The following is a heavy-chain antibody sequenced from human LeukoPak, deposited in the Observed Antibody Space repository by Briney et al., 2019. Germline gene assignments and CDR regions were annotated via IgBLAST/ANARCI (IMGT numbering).Heavy chain of an antibody. CDR1: GYSFTSYW. J-gene: IGHJ5*02. V-gene: IGHV5-51*01. Sequence: GESLKTSCKGSGYSFTSYWIGWVRQMPGKGLEWMGTIYPGDSDTRYSPSFQGQVTISADKSISTAYLQWSSLKASDTAMYYCARQGTEDFWSGYYRLNWFDPWGQGTLVTVSS. CDR2: IYPGDSDT. D-gene: IGHD3-3*01. CDR3: ARQGTEDFWSGYYRLNWFDP.